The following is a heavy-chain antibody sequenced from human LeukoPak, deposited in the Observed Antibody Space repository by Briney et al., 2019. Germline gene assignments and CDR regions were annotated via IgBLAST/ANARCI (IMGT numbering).Heavy chain of an antibody. CDR1: GGSISSYY. CDR3: ASLTTVTQGYFDS. J-gene: IGHJ4*02. CDR2: IYYSGST. D-gene: IGHD4-17*01. Sequence: PSETLSLTCTVSGGSISSYYWSWIRQPPGKGLEWIGYIYYSGSTNYNPSLKSRLTISVDASKNQFSLKLSTVTATDTAVYYCASLTTVTQGYFDSWGQGTLVTVSS. V-gene: IGHV4-59*08.